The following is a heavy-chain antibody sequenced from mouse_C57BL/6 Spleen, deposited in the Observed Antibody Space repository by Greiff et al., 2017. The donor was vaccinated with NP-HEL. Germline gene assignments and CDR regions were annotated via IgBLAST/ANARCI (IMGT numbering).Heavy chain of an antibody. CDR2: ISDGGSYT. CDR1: GFTFSSYA. D-gene: IGHD3-2*02. V-gene: IGHV5-4*01. J-gene: IGHJ4*01. Sequence: EVKLVESGGGLVKPGGSLKLSCAASGFTFSSYAMSWVRQTPEKRLEWVATISDGGSYTYYPDNVKGRFTISRDNAKNNLYLQMSHLKSEDTAMYYCARDPEGFMDYWGQGTSVTVSS. CDR3: ARDPEGFMDY.